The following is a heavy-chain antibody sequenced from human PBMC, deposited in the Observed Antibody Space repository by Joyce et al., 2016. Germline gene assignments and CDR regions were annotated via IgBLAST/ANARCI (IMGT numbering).Heavy chain of an antibody. Sequence: EVQLVESGGGLVKPGGSLRLSCVVSGSTFNNLWIHWVRQAPGKGLVWVEGIKDDGISTFYADSVKGRFTISRDDAKNTVYLQMNSLRAEDTALYYCAGVFDYWGQGTLVTVSS. CDR3: AGVFDY. V-gene: IGHV3-74*01. CDR1: GSTFNNLW. J-gene: IGHJ4*02. CDR2: IKDDGIST.